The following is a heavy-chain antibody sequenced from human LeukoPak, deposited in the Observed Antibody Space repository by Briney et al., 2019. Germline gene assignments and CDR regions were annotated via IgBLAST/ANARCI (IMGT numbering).Heavy chain of an antibody. Sequence: GGSLRLSCAASGFTFSSYGMHWVRQAPGKGLEWVAVISYDGSNKYYADSVKGRFTISRDNSKNTLYLQMNSLRAEDTAVYYCAKDGAYYYGSGSYYSLARMDVWGQGTTVTV. CDR3: AKDGAYYYGSGSYYSLARMDV. CDR1: GFTFSSYG. CDR2: ISYDGSNK. D-gene: IGHD3-10*01. V-gene: IGHV3-30*18. J-gene: IGHJ6*02.